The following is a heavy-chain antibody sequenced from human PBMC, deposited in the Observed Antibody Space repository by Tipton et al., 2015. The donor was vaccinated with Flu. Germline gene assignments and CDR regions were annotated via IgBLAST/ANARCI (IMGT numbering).Heavy chain of an antibody. CDR2: IYYSGST. CDR1: GGSISSSSYY. Sequence: TLSLTCTVSGGSISSSSYYWGWIRQPPGKGLEWIGSIYYSGSTYYNPSLKSRVTISVDTSKNQFSLKLRSVTAADTAVYYCAREGRREQLALDYWGQGTLVTVSS. V-gene: IGHV4-39*07. D-gene: IGHD6-6*01. J-gene: IGHJ4*02. CDR3: AREGRREQLALDY.